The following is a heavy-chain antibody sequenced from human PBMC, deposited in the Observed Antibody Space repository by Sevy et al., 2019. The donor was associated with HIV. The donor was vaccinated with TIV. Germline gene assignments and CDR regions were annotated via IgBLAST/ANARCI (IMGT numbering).Heavy chain of an antibody. CDR3: ARGPSGAAAGRFDS. CDR2: INQGGNLK. V-gene: IGHV3-7*01. D-gene: IGHD6-13*01. J-gene: IGHJ4*02. Sequence: GGSLRLSCAASGFTFSSYWINWVRQAPGEGLEWVANINQGGNLKNYMDSVNGRFTIPRDNAENAGYLQMNSLRVEDMAVYYCARGPSGAAAGRFDSWGQGTLVTVSS. CDR1: GFTFSSYW.